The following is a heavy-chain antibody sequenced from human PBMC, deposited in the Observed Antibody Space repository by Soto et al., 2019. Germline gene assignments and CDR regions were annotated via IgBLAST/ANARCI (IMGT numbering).Heavy chain of an antibody. CDR1: GGSFSGYY. CDR3: ARGRNGFWSGYLSSMDV. Sequence: PSETLSLTCAVYGGSFSGYYWSWIRQPPGKGLEWIGEINHSGSTNYNPSLKSRVTISVDTSKNQFSLKLSSVTAADTAVYYCARGRNGFWSGYLSSMDVWGQGTTVTVSS. J-gene: IGHJ6*02. CDR2: INHSGST. D-gene: IGHD3-3*01. V-gene: IGHV4-34*01.